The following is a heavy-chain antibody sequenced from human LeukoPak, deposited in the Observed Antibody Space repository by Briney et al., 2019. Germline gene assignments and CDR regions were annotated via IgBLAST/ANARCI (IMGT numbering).Heavy chain of an antibody. CDR3: ARLPSMDARGDAFDI. CDR1: GYSFTNYW. V-gene: IGHV5-51*01. CDR2: IYPGDSDT. D-gene: IGHD2/OR15-2a*01. J-gene: IGHJ3*02. Sequence: GESLKISCKGSGYSFTNYWIGWVRQLPGKGLEWMGIIYPGDSDTRYSPSFQGQVTISTDKSISTAYLQWSSLKASDTAMYYCARLPSMDARGDAFDIWGQGTMVTVSS.